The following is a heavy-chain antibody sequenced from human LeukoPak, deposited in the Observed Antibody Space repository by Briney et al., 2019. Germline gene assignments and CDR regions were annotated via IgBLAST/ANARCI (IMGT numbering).Heavy chain of an antibody. CDR3: ARGSNTAMARPHYYYGMDV. Sequence: SETLSLTCTVSGGSISSYYWSWIRQPPRKGLEWIGYIYYSGSTNYNPSLKSRVTISVDTSKNQFSLKLSSVTAADTAVYYCARGSNTAMARPHYYYGMDVWGQGTTVTVSS. V-gene: IGHV4-59*01. CDR2: IYYSGST. D-gene: IGHD5-18*01. CDR1: GGSISSYY. J-gene: IGHJ6*02.